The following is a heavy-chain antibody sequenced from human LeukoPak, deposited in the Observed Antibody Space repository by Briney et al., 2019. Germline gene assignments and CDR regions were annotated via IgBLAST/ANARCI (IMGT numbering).Heavy chain of an antibody. J-gene: IGHJ4*02. CDR1: RFTFSSYW. CDR2: INRDGSST. V-gene: IGHV3-74*01. CDR3: AKFRLVVVAATYDY. D-gene: IGHD2-15*01. Sequence: GGSLRLSCAASRFTFSSYWMHWVRQAPGKGLVWVSRINRDGSSTNYADSVKGRFTISRDNAKNTLYLQMNSLRAEDTAVYYCAKFRLVVVAATYDYWGQGTLVTVSS.